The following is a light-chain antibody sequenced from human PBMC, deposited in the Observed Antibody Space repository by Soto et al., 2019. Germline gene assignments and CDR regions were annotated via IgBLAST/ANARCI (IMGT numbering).Light chain of an antibody. Sequence: EIVLTQSPGTLSRSPGERATLSVTASQSVSNNYLAWYQQKPGQAPRLLIYGASTRATGIPVRFSGSGSETDFTLTISSLRSEDSAVYLCQQYNNWPITFGQGTRLEIK. V-gene: IGKV3-15*01. CDR2: GAS. J-gene: IGKJ5*01. CDR3: QQYNNWPIT. CDR1: QSVSNN.